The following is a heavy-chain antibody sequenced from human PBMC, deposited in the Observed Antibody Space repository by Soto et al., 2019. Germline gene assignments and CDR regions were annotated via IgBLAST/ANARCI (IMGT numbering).Heavy chain of an antibody. CDR3: ASDRYDITIFGVVYYGMDV. V-gene: IGHV1-18*04. J-gene: IGHJ6*02. D-gene: IGHD3-3*01. CDR1: GYTFTSYG. Sequence: QVQLVQSGAEVKKPGASVKVSCKASGYTFTSYGISWVRQAPGQGLEWMGWSSAYNGNTNYAQKLQGRVTMTTDTSTSTAYMELRSLRSDDTAVYYCASDRYDITIFGVVYYGMDVWGQGTTVTVSS. CDR2: SSAYNGNT.